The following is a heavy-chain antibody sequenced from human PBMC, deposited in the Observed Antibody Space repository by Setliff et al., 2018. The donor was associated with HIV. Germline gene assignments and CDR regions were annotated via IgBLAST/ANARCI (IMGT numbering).Heavy chain of an antibody. Sequence: PGGSLRLSCAASRFTFSSHGMHWVRQVPGKGLEWVAVISYDGGDKYYGDSVKGRFTISRDNSRNTLYLQMNSLRAEDTAVYYCAREVDWNGVTGYYYMDVWGRGTTVTVSS. CDR3: AREVDWNGVTGYYYMDV. J-gene: IGHJ6*03. CDR1: RFTFSSHG. D-gene: IGHD1-1*01. CDR2: ISYDGGDK. V-gene: IGHV3-30*03.